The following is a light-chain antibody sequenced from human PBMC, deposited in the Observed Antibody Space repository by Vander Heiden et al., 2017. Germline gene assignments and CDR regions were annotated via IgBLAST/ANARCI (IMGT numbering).Light chain of an antibody. J-gene: IGLJ2*01. V-gene: IGLV1-44*01. CDR3: AAWDDNLNGVI. Sequence: QSVLTQPPSASGTPGQRVIISCSGGGSNIGGNTVNWYQHLPGTAPKLLIYSVSQRPSGVLDRFSASKSGTSASLAISGLQSEDESDYYCAAWDDNLNGVIFGGGTKLTVL. CDR1: GSNIGGNT. CDR2: SVS.